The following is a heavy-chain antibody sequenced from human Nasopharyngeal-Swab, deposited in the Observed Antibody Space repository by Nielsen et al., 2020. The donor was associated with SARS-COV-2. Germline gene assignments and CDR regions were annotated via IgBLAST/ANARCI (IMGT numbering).Heavy chain of an antibody. Sequence: SETLSLTCAVSGGSVSSNDWWTWVCQSPGKGLEWIGEVSHSGSINYNPSLKSRVTLSMDKSKRQFSLRLTSVSAADTAVYFCARGDLVVVPSPILGLGPFFYYFYLDVWGKGTTVTVSS. D-gene: IGHD2-2*01. CDR1: GGSVSSNDW. CDR3: ARGDLVVVPSPILGLGPFFYYFYLDV. J-gene: IGHJ6*03. V-gene: IGHV4-4*02. CDR2: VSHSGSI.